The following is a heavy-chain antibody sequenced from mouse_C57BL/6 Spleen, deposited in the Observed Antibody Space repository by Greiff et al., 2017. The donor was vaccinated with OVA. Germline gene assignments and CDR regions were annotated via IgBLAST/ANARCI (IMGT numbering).Heavy chain of an antibody. Sequence: VQLKQPGAELVKPGASVKLSCKASGYTFTSYWMHWVKQRPGQGLEWIGMIHPNSGSTNYNEKFKSKATLTVDKSSSTAYMQLSSLTSEDSAVYYCARDKAGYPFDYWGQGTTLTVSS. CDR1: GYTFTSYW. V-gene: IGHV1-64*01. CDR2: IHPNSGST. D-gene: IGHD2-2*01. CDR3: ARDKAGYPFDY. J-gene: IGHJ2*01.